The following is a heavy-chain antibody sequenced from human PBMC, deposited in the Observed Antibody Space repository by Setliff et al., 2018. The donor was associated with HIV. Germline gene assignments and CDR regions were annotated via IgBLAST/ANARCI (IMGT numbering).Heavy chain of an antibody. D-gene: IGHD2-15*01. J-gene: IGHJ6*03. V-gene: IGHV4-59*12. Sequence: SETLSLTCTVSGGSISSYYWSWIRQPPGKGLEWIGYIYYSGSTNYNPSLKSRVTISVDTSKNQFSLKLSSVTAADTAVYYCARVATVVTHLYYYYYYMDVWGKGTTVTVSS. CDR2: IYYSGST. CDR1: GGSISSYY. CDR3: ARVATVVTHLYYYYYYMDV.